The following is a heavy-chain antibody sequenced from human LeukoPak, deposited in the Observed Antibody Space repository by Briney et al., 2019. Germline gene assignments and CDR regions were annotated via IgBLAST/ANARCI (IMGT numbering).Heavy chain of an antibody. V-gene: IGHV3-21*01. CDR3: ARGYCSSTSCYGSKGDAFDI. D-gene: IGHD2-2*01. J-gene: IGHJ3*02. Sequence: GGSLRLSCAASGFTFSSYSMNWVRQAPGKGLEWVSSISSSSSYIYYADSVKGRFTISRDNAKNSLYLQMNSLRAEDTAVYYCARGYCSSTSCYGSKGDAFDIWGQGTMLSVSS. CDR1: GFTFSSYS. CDR2: ISSSSSYI.